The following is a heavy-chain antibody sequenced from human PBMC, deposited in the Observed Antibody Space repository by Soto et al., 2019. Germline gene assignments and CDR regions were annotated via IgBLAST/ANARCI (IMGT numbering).Heavy chain of an antibody. V-gene: IGHV4-4*07. Sequence: SETLSLTCTVFAGSINGYYWSWIRQPAGKGLEWIGRIYSSGTTNYNPSLKSRVTMSVDTSKDEFSLKLSSVTAADTGVYYCARGPYCGDNCYFDSWGQGTLVTVSS. CDR1: AGSINGYY. D-gene: IGHD2-21*02. CDR2: IYSSGTT. J-gene: IGHJ5*01. CDR3: ARGPYCGDNCYFDS.